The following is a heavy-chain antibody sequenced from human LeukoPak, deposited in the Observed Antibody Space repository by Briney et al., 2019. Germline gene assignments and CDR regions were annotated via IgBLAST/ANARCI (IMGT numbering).Heavy chain of an antibody. CDR2: INPNSGGT. Sequence: ASVKVSCKASGHTFTGYYMHWVRPAPGQGLEWMGWINPNSGGTNYAQKFQGRVTMTRDTSISTAYMELSRLRSDDTAVYYCAKQYSSSRTLDYWGQGTLVTVSS. CDR3: AKQYSSSRTLDY. V-gene: IGHV1-2*02. D-gene: IGHD6-13*01. CDR1: GHTFTGYY. J-gene: IGHJ4*02.